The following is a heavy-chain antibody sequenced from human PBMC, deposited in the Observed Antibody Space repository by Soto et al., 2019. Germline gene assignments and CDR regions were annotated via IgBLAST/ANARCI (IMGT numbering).Heavy chain of an antibody. CDR3: ARSYIAARNYYYYGMDV. Sequence: ASVKVSCKVSGYTLTELSMHWVRQAPGKGLEWMGGFDPEDGETIYAQKFQGRVTMTADTSTDTAYMELSSLRSEDTAVYYCARSYIAARNYYYYGMDVWGQGTTVTVSS. J-gene: IGHJ6*02. V-gene: IGHV1-24*01. CDR1: GYTLTELS. D-gene: IGHD6-6*01. CDR2: FDPEDGET.